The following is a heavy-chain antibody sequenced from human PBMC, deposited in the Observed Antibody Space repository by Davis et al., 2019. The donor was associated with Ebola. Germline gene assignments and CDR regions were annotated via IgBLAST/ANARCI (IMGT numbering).Heavy chain of an antibody. CDR1: GDSVSSGG. CDR3: ARGEVGRSGASGY. Sequence: HSQTLSLTCAISGDSVSSGGWNWIRQSPSRGLEWLGRTYYNSKWYNDYAVSVKSRITINPDTSKNQFSLNLNSVTAADTAVYYCARGEVGRSGASGYWGQGTLVTVSS. V-gene: IGHV6-1*01. D-gene: IGHD3-3*01. J-gene: IGHJ4*02. CDR2: TYYNSKWYN.